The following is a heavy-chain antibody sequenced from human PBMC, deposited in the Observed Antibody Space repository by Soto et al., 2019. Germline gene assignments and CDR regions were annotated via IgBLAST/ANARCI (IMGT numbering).Heavy chain of an antibody. D-gene: IGHD2-15*01. V-gene: IGHV1-2*02. CDR2: INPNSGGT. J-gene: IGHJ4*02. Sequence: ASVKVSCKASGYTFTGYYMHWVRQAPGQGLEWMGWINPNSGGTNYAQKFQGRVTMTRDTSISTAYMELTRLRSGDKDVYYCARECSGGSCYSVVYYWGQGTLLTVSS. CDR1: GYTFTGYY. CDR3: ARECSGGSCYSVVYY.